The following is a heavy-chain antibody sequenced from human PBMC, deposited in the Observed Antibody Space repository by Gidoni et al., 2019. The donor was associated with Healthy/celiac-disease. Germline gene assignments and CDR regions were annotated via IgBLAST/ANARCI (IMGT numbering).Heavy chain of an antibody. D-gene: IGHD2-21*02. J-gene: IGHJ2*01. Sequence: EVQLVESGGGLVQPGGSMRRSGEASGLTFSSYSMNWVRQAPGNGLGLVSYISSISSTIYYADSVKGRFTISRDNAKNSLYLQMNSLRDEDTAVYYCASFTYCGGDCYYWYFDLWGRGTLVTVSS. V-gene: IGHV3-48*02. CDR2: ISSISSTI. CDR3: ASFTYCGGDCYYWYFDL. CDR1: GLTFSSYS.